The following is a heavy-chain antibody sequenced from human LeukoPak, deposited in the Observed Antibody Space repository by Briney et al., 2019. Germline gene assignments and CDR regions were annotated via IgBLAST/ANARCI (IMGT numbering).Heavy chain of an antibody. CDR2: ISANGVST. CDR1: GFTFSSYA. Sequence: GGSLRLSCATSGFTFSSYAMNWVRQAPGKGLEWVSGISANGVSTYYADSVKGRFTISRDNSKTTLYLQMNSLRAEDTAVYYCAKGRSAAVTSALNYWGQGTLVTVSS. V-gene: IGHV3-23*01. CDR3: AKGRSAAVTSALNY. D-gene: IGHD4-23*01. J-gene: IGHJ4*02.